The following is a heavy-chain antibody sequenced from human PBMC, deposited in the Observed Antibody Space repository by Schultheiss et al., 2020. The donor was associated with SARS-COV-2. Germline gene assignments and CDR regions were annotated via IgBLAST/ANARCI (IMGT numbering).Heavy chain of an antibody. V-gene: IGHV1-8*02. CDR3: ARDRKRTSGDY. Sequence: ASVKVSCKASGYTFTGYYMHWVRQAPGQGLEWMGWINPNSGNTGYAQKFQGRVTMTRNTSISTAYMELSSLRSEDTAVYYCARDRKRTSGDYWGQGTLVTVSS. J-gene: IGHJ4*02. CDR2: INPNSGNT. CDR1: GYTFTGYY.